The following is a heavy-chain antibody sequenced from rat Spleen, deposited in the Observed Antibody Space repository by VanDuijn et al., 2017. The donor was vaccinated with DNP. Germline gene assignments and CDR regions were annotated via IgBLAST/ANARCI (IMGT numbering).Heavy chain of an antibody. D-gene: IGHD1-11*01. J-gene: IGHJ2*01. Sequence: EVQLVESGGGLVRPGNSLRLSCEASGLIFSDYAMAWVRQSPKMGLEWVATIIYDGSSTFYRDSVTGRFTISRDFAKSTLYLQMDSLRSEDSATYYCTTRGNYGGYDYWGQGVMVTVSS. CDR1: GLIFSDYA. V-gene: IGHV5S10*01. CDR2: IIYDGSST. CDR3: TTRGNYGGYDY.